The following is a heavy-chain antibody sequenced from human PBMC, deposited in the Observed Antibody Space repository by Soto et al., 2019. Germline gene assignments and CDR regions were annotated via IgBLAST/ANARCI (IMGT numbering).Heavy chain of an antibody. D-gene: IGHD4-17*01. CDR2: IIPILGIA. J-gene: IGHJ4*02. Sequence: SVKVSCKASGGTFSSYTISSVRQAPGQGLEWMGRIIPILGIANYAQKFQGRVTITADKSTSTAYMELSSLRSEDTAVYYCAIPDYGDYAVVYWGQGTLVTVSS. V-gene: IGHV1-69*02. CDR1: GGTFSSYT. CDR3: AIPDYGDYAVVY.